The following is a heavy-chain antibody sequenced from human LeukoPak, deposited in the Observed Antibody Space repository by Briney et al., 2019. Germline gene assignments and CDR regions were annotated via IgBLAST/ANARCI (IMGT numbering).Heavy chain of an antibody. CDR1: GFTFGSYG. CDR3: AKDKVGVLWFGEFPTLDY. D-gene: IGHD3-10*01. J-gene: IGHJ4*02. V-gene: IGHV3-30*18. CDR2: ISYDGSNK. Sequence: GRSLRLSCAASGFTFGSYGMHWVRQAPGKGLEWVAVISYDGSNKYYADSVKGRFTISRDNSKNTLYLQMNSLRAEDTAVYYCAKDKVGVLWFGEFPTLDYWGQGTLVTVSS.